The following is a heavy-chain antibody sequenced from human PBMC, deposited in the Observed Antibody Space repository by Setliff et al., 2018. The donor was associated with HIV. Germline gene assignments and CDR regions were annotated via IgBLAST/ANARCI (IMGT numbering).Heavy chain of an antibody. CDR3: ATGYTFGPRTDYHYYYIDG. Sequence: ASVKVSCKASGYRFTHYYMHWVQQAPGKGLEWVGRINPEDHETVYAEKFQGRVTITADTSTDTVYTELSSLRSEDTAVYYCATGYTFGPRTDYHYYYIDGWGKGTTVTVSS. D-gene: IGHD5-18*01. CDR1: GYRFTHYY. CDR2: INPEDHET. V-gene: IGHV1-69-2*01. J-gene: IGHJ6*03.